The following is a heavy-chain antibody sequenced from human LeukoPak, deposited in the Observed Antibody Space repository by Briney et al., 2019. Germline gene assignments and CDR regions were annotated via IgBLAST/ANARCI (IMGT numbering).Heavy chain of an antibody. D-gene: IGHD2-21*01. V-gene: IGHV4-39*02. J-gene: IGHJ4*02. CDR1: GGSISSSSYY. CDR2: IYYSGST. CDR3: ARGGVVVWTNPFDY. Sequence: SETLSLTCTVSGGSISSSSYYWGWIRQPPGKGLEWIGSIYYSGSTYYNPSLKSRVTISVDTSKNHFSLRLSSVTAADTAVYYCARGGVVVWTNPFDYWGQGTLVTVSS.